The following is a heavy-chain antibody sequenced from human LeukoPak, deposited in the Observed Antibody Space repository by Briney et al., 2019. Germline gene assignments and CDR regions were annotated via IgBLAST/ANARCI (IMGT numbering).Heavy chain of an antibody. CDR2: ISSSSSTI. CDR3: ARGEFAWIQGSYGLNV. J-gene: IGHJ6*02. CDR1: GFTFSSYS. D-gene: IGHD5-18*01. V-gene: IGHV3-48*04. Sequence: PGGSLRLSCAASGFTFSSYSMNWVRQAPGKGLEWVSYISSSSSTIYYADSVKGRFTISRDNAKNSLYLQINSLRVEDTAVYYCARGEFAWIQGSYGLNVWGQGTTVTVSS.